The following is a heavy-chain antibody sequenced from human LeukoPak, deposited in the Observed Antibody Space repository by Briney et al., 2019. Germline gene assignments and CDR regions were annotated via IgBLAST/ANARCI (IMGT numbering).Heavy chain of an antibody. V-gene: IGHV3-49*04. J-gene: IGHJ4*02. D-gene: IGHD1-26*01. Sequence: GGSLRLSCTASGFTFGDYAMSWVRQAPGKGLEWVGFIRTKAYGGTTEYAAAVKGRFTISRDDSKSIVYLQMNSLKTEDTAVYYCARELSGSYYDFDYWGQGTLVTDSS. CDR2: IRTKAYGGTT. CDR3: ARELSGSYYDFDY. CDR1: GFTFGDYA.